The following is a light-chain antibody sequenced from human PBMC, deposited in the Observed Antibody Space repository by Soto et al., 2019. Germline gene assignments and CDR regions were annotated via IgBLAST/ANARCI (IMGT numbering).Light chain of an antibody. Sequence: NFMLTQPHSVSESPGKTVTISCTRSSGSIASNYVQWYQQRPGSVPTTEIYEDNQRPSGVPDRFSGSIDSSSNSASLTISGLKTEDEGDYYCQSYDSSTPLVFGGGTKVTVL. V-gene: IGLV6-57*03. CDR2: EDN. CDR1: SGSIASNY. CDR3: QSYDSSTPLV. J-gene: IGLJ3*02.